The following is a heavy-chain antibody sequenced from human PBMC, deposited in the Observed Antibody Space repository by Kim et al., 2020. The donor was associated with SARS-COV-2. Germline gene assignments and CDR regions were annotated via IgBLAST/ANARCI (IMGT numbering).Heavy chain of an antibody. D-gene: IGHD3-9*01. CDR3: ASSVPRLRYFDWLLFSFDY. CDR1: GGTFSSYA. V-gene: IGHV1-69*13. Sequence: SVKVSCKASGGTFSSYAISWVRQAPGQGLEWMGGITPIFGTANYAQKFQGRVTITADESTSTAYMELSSLRSEDTAVYYCASSVPRLRYFDWLLFSFDYWGQGTLVTVSS. CDR2: ITPIFGTA. J-gene: IGHJ4*02.